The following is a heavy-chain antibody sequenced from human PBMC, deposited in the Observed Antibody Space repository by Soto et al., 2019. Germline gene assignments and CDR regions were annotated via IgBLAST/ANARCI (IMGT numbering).Heavy chain of an antibody. J-gene: IGHJ6*02. D-gene: IGHD3-3*01. V-gene: IGHV3-73*01. CDR1: GFTFSDSA. CDR2: IRSKGNSYAT. CDR3: TRQFDFWSGYEGVYYYYGMDV. Sequence: GGSLRLSCAASGFTFSDSAMHWVRQASGKGLEWVGRIRSKGNSYATAYAASVEGRFTISRVDSKNTAYLHMNSLKSEDTAVYYCTRQFDFWSGYEGVYYYYGMDVWGQGTTVTVS.